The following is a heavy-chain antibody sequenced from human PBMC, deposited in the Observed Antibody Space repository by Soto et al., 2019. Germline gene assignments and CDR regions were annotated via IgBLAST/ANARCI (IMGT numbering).Heavy chain of an antibody. CDR2: IWYDGSNK. Sequence: GGCLRLSCAASEFTVSSYRMHWVRQAPGKGLEWVAVIWYDGSNKYYADSVKGRFTISRDNSKNTLYLQMNSLRAEDTAVYYCARDRGITMVRGGLLDYWGQGTLVTVSS. CDR1: EFTVSSYR. J-gene: IGHJ4*02. D-gene: IGHD3-10*01. V-gene: IGHV3-33*01. CDR3: ARDRGITMVRGGLLDY.